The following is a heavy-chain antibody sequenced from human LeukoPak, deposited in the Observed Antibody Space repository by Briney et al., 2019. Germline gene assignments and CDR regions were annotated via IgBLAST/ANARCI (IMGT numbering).Heavy chain of an antibody. J-gene: IGHJ5*02. CDR3: ARDRESSSWYWWFDP. V-gene: IGHV3-23*01. CDR1: GFTFNTYG. CDR2: ISGSGGAT. Sequence: GGTLRLSCAASGFTFNTYGMSWVRQAPGKGLEWVSGISGSGGATYYADSVKGRFTISRDNSKNTLYLQMNSLRAEDTAVYYCARDRESSSWYWWFDPWGQGTLVTVSS. D-gene: IGHD6-13*01.